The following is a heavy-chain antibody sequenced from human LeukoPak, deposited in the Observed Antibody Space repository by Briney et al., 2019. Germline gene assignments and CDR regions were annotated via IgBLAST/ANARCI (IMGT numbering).Heavy chain of an antibody. Sequence: PSETLSLTCTVSGGSISSGGYYWSWIRQPPGKGLEWIGYIYHSGSTYYNPSLKSRVTISVDRSKNQFSPKLSSVTAADTAVYYCARGTIFGVVIRGEYFQHWGQGTLVTVSS. J-gene: IGHJ1*01. CDR3: ARGTIFGVVIRGEYFQH. CDR2: IYHSGST. V-gene: IGHV4-30-2*01. CDR1: GGSISSGGYY. D-gene: IGHD3-3*01.